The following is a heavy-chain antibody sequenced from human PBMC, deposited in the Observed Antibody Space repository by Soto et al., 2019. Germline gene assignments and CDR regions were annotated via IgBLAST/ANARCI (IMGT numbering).Heavy chain of an antibody. Sequence: QVQLAQSEAEVKKPGASVKVSCEASGYTFINHGISWVRQAPGQGLEWMGWVSGSNGNTKYAQKFQGRVTMTTETSTSTAHMELRNLRSDDTAVYFCARDFYPLAYYFDPWGQGTLVTVSS. CDR3: ARDFYPLAYYFDP. CDR1: GYTFINHG. CDR2: VSGSNGNT. J-gene: IGHJ4*02. V-gene: IGHV1-18*04.